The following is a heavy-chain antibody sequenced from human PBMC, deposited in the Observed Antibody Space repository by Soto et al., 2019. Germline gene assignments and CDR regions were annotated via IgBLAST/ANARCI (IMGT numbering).Heavy chain of an antibody. J-gene: IGHJ4*02. CDR1: GASVSSSHW. Sequence: QVHLQESGPGLVKPSGTLSLTCAVSGASVSSSHWWTWVRQPPGKGLEWIGEIYHVGFTSYTPSLKNRVSMSIDQSTNQFSLKLSSVPAGASAVYYCARVRPPTRTRPAAVFYYFDYWGQGTLVTVSS. V-gene: IGHV4-4*02. D-gene: IGHD2-2*01. CDR2: IYHVGFT. CDR3: ARVRPPTRTRPAAVFYYFDY.